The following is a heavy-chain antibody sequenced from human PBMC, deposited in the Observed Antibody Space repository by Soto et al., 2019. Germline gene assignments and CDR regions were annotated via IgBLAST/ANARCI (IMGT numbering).Heavy chain of an antibody. Sequence: NPGGSLRLSCAASGFTFSSYSMNWVRQAPGKGLEWVSSISSSSSYIYYADSVKGRFTISRDNAKNSLYLQMNSLRAEDTAVYYCARDERSWSPHNAFDIWGQGTMVTVSS. V-gene: IGHV3-21*01. CDR3: ARDERSWSPHNAFDI. J-gene: IGHJ3*02. D-gene: IGHD6-13*01. CDR2: ISSSSSYI. CDR1: GFTFSSYS.